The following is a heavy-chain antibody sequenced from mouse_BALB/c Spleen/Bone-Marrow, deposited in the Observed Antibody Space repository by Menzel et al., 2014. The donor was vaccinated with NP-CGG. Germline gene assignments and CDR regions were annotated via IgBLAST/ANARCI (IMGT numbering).Heavy chain of an antibody. V-gene: IGHV2-6-2*01. J-gene: IGHJ4*01. CDR2: IWRDGST. Sequence: VQLQQSGPDLVAPSQSLSLTCTVSGFSLTSYGLHWVRQPPGKGLEWLGGIWRDGSTTYNSALKSRLSISKDNSKRQVLLKMNSLQTDDTAMYYCARSGTDYAMDYWGQGTSVTVSS. CDR3: ARSGTDYAMDY. CDR1: GFSLTSYG. D-gene: IGHD4-1*01.